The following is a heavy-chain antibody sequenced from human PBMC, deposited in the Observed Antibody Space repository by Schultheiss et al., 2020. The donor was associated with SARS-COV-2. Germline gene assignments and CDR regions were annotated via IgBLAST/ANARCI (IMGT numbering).Heavy chain of an antibody. D-gene: IGHD6-13*01. CDR3: ARDPYSSSWTRDDYYYGMDV. CDR1: GFTFSSYA. CDR2: ISYDGSNK. Sequence: GESLKISCAASGFTFSSYAMHWVRQAPGKGLEWVAVISYDGSNKYYADSVKGRFTISRDNSKNTLYLQMNSLRAEDTAVYYCARDPYSSSWTRDDYYYGMDVWVQGTTVTVSS. J-gene: IGHJ6*02. V-gene: IGHV3-30*04.